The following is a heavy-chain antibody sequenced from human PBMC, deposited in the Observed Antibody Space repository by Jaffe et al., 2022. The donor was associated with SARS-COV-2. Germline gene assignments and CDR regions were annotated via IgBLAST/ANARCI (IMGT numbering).Heavy chain of an antibody. Sequence: QVQLQQSGPGLVKPSQTLSLTCAISGDSVSSNSGTWNWIRQSPSRGLEWLGRTYYWSKWYNDYAVSVRSRITINPDTSKNQFSLQLSSVTPEDTAVYYCARLLGRWPARDGMDVWGQGTTVTVSS. CDR2: TYYWSKWYN. CDR3: ARLLGRWPARDGMDV. J-gene: IGHJ6*02. D-gene: IGHD1-1*01. V-gene: IGHV6-1*01. CDR1: GDSVSSNSGT.